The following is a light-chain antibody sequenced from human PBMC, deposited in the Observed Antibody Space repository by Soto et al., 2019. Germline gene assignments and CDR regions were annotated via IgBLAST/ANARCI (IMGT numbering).Light chain of an antibody. J-gene: IGLJ2*01. Sequence: QSALTQPASVSGSPGQSITISCAGTMRDVGGYNYVSWYQQHPGKAPKLMIYEVSNRPSGVSNRFSGSKSGNTASLTISGLQAEDEADYYCSSYTSSSTLVFGGGTKLTVL. CDR3: SSYTSSSTLV. CDR2: EVS. CDR1: MRDVGGYNY. V-gene: IGLV2-14*01.